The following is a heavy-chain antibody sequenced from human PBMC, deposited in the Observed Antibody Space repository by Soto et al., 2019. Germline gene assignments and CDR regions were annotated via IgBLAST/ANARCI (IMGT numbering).Heavy chain of an antibody. Sequence: RPGGSLRLSCAASGFTFDDYGMSWVRQAPGKGLEWVSGINWNGGSTGYADSVKGRFTISRDNAKNSLYLQMNSLRAEDTALYYCARDLGGYYYRGAFDIWGQGTMVTVSS. J-gene: IGHJ3*02. CDR3: ARDLGGYYYRGAFDI. CDR2: INWNGGST. CDR1: GFTFDDYG. V-gene: IGHV3-20*04. D-gene: IGHD3-22*01.